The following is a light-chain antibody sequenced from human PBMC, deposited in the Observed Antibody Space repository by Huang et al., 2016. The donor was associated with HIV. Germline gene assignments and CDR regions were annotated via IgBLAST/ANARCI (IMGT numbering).Light chain of an antibody. CDR3: QQSYSSLT. CDR2: ASA. Sequence: DIQMTQSPSSLSASVGDRVTIPCRASHSISSYLNWYQQKPGKAPKLLIYASASMQSGVPARFSGSGSGTDFTLTISSLQPEDCATYYCQQSYSSLTFGGGTKVEIK. CDR1: HSISSY. J-gene: IGKJ4*01. V-gene: IGKV1-39*01.